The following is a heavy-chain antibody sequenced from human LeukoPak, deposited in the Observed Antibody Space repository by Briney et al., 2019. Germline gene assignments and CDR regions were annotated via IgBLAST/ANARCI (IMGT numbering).Heavy chain of an antibody. CDR2: IKPDGSDT. CDR1: GFTFSSLW. D-gene: IGHD4-23*01. CDR3: ARDYGGNSNFDY. Sequence: GGSLRLSCAASGFTFSSLWMGWLRQAPGKGQEWVANIKPDGSDTYYVDSVKDRFTISRDNAKNSLYLQMNSLRDEDTAVYYCARDYGGNSNFDYWGQGTLVTVSS. V-gene: IGHV3-7*01. J-gene: IGHJ4*02.